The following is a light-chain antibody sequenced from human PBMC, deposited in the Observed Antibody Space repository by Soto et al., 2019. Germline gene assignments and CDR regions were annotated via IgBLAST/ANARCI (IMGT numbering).Light chain of an antibody. J-gene: IGKJ2*01. CDR3: QQSYSTPYT. V-gene: IGKV1-39*01. Sequence: DIQMTQSPSSLSASVGDRVTITCRASQSISSYLNWYQQKPGKAPKLLIYAASRLQSGVPSRFSGSESGTDFTLTISSLQPEDFATYYCQQSYSTPYTFGQGTKLEIK. CDR2: AAS. CDR1: QSISSY.